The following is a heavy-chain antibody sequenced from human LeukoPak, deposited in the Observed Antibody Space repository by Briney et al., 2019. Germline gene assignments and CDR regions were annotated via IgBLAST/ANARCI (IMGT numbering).Heavy chain of an antibody. D-gene: IGHD1-26*01. CDR3: AKDLLPTRYYYMDV. CDR1: GFTFDDYA. CDR2: ISWNSGSI. V-gene: IGHV3-9*01. Sequence: GRSLRLSCAASGFTFDDYAMHWVRQAPGKGLEWVSGISWNSGSIGYADSVEGRFTISRDNAKNSLYLQMNSLRAEDTALYYCAKDLLPTRYYYMDVWGKGTTVTVSS. J-gene: IGHJ6*03.